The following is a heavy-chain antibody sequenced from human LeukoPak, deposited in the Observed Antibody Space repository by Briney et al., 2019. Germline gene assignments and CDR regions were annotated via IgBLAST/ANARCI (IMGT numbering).Heavy chain of an antibody. CDR1: GGIFSSYA. V-gene: IGHV1-69*05. D-gene: IGHD6-13*01. Sequence: ASVKVSCKASGGIFSSYAISWVRQAPGQGLEWMGRIIPIFGTANYAQKFQGRVTITTDESTSTAYMELSSLRSEDTAVYYCASHSSSWRYYFDYWGQGTLVTVSS. CDR3: ASHSSSWRYYFDY. CDR2: IIPIFGTA. J-gene: IGHJ4*02.